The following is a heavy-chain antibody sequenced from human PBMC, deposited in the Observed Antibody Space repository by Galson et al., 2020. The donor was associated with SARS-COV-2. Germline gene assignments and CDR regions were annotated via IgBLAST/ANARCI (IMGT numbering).Heavy chain of an antibody. V-gene: IGHV5-51*01. CDR2: IYPGDSDT. Sequence: GESLKISCKGYGYGFTNYWIAWVRQEPGKGLEWMGMIYPGDSDTRYSPSFRGQVSISADKSISTAYLMWNSLRASDTATYCCAASPNPIKRAHHWGQGTLVTVSS. CDR3: AASPNPIKRAHH. D-gene: IGHD1-20*01. CDR1: GYGFTNYW. J-gene: IGHJ1*01.